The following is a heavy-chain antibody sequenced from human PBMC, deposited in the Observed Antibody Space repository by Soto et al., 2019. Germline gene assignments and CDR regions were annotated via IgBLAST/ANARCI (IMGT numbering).Heavy chain of an antibody. Sequence: GGSLRLSCAASGFTFSGYAMSWVRQAPGKGLEWVSAISGSGGSTYYADSVKGRFTISRDNSKNTLYLQMNSLRAEDTAVYYCAKDQYYYDSSGYRPPGDYWGQGTLVTVSS. J-gene: IGHJ4*02. CDR1: GFTFSGYA. V-gene: IGHV3-23*01. CDR3: AKDQYYYDSSGYRPPGDY. CDR2: ISGSGGST. D-gene: IGHD3-22*01.